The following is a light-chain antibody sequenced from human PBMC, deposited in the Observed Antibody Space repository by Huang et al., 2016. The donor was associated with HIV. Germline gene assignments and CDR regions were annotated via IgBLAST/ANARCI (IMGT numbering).Light chain of an antibody. Sequence: DIQMTQSPSSLSASMGDRVTITCRASQTVATSLNWYQQKPGKAPKLLIYAASTSQSGVPSRFTGSGSGTDFTLTIDDVQPDDFATYYCQQSYDTPRTFGPGTSIEIK. J-gene: IGKJ1*01. CDR1: QTVATS. CDR3: QQSYDTPRT. V-gene: IGKV1-39*01. CDR2: AAS.